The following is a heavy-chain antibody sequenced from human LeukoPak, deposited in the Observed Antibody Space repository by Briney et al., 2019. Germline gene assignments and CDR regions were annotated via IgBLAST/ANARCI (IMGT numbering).Heavy chain of an antibody. V-gene: IGHV4-31*03. J-gene: IGHJ3*02. CDR1: GGSITSGTYY. Sequence: SQTLSLTCTVSGGSITSGTYYWTWIRHHPGKGLEWICYIYSSGDTQYNPSLRSRVTMPVARSKSQFYLKLSSVTDEDKAVYFCARSRGTIYRADVFDIWGQGTMVTVSS. D-gene: IGHD1-1*01. CDR2: IYSSGDT. CDR3: ARSRGTIYRADVFDI.